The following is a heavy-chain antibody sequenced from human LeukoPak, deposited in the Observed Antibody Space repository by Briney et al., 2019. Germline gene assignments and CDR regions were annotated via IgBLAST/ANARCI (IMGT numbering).Heavy chain of an antibody. D-gene: IGHD4-17*01. J-gene: IGHJ4*02. Sequence: ASVKVSCQISGYTFTNYAISWMRQAPGQELEWMGWISVRKGNTNYTQKLQDRVTMTTDTSTSTAYMELRSLTSDDTAVYYCARGNDHGDCWIDYWGQGTLVTVSS. CDR2: ISVRKGNT. CDR3: ARGNDHGDCWIDY. V-gene: IGHV1-18*01. CDR1: GYTFTNYA.